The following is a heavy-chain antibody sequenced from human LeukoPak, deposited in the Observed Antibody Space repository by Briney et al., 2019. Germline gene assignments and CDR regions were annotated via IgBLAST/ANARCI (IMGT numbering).Heavy chain of an antibody. CDR3: ARVLRFLEWQDNWFDP. Sequence: ASVKVSCKASGYTFTSYYMHWVRQAPGQGLEWMGIINPSGGSTSYAQKFQGRVTMTRDTSTSTVYMELSSLRSEDTAVYYCARVLRFLEWQDNWFDPWGQGTLVTVSS. V-gene: IGHV1-46*01. D-gene: IGHD3-3*01. J-gene: IGHJ5*02. CDR1: GYTFTSYY. CDR2: INPSGGST.